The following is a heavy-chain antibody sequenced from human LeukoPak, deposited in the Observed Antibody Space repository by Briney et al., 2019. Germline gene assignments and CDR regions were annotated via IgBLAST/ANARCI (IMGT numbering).Heavy chain of an antibody. D-gene: IGHD6-13*01. J-gene: IGHJ3*02. V-gene: IGHV4-4*02. Sequence: PSGTLSLTCAVSGGSISSSNWRSWVRQPPGKGLEWIGEIYHSGSTNYNPSLKSRVTISVDKSKNQFSLKLSSVTAADTAVYYCARDTGSIAAAGSAFDIWGQGTMVTVSS. CDR1: GGSISSSNW. CDR2: IYHSGST. CDR3: ARDTGSIAAAGSAFDI.